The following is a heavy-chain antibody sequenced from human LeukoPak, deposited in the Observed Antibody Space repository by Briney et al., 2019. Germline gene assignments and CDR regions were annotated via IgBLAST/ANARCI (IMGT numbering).Heavy chain of an antibody. CDR2: IYYSGST. CDR3: ARAEFDP. V-gene: IGHV4-59*01. CDR1: GGSISRYY. Sequence: KASETLSLTCTVSGGSISRYYWSWIRQPPGKGLEWIGYIYYSGSTNYNPSLKSRVTISVDTSKNQFSLKLSSVTAADTAVYYCARAEFDPWGQGTLVTVSS. J-gene: IGHJ5*02.